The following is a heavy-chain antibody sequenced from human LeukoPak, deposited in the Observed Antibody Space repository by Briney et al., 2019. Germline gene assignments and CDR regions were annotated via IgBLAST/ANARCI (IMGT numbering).Heavy chain of an antibody. CDR3: ARDILDVGATHYFDY. CDR1: GGSIISYY. Sequence: PSETLSLTCTVSGGSIISYYWTWIRQPPGRRLEWIGYIYYSGSTNYNPSLKSRVTISVDASKNQFSLTVSSVTAADTAIYYCARDILDVGATHYFDYWGQGSLLTVSS. D-gene: IGHD1-26*01. CDR2: IYYSGST. J-gene: IGHJ4*02. V-gene: IGHV4-59*01.